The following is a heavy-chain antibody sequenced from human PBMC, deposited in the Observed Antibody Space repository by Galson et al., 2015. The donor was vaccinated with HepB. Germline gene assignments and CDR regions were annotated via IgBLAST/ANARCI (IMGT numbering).Heavy chain of an antibody. CDR1: GFTFSSYG. V-gene: IGHV3-30*18. CDR2: ISYDGSNK. J-gene: IGHJ4*02. Sequence: SLRLSCAASGFTFSSYGMHWVRQAPGKGLEWVAVISYDGSNKYYADSVKGRFTISRDNSKNTLYLQMNSLRAEDTAVYYCAKGGYSSGWTRFDYWGQGTLVTVSS. CDR3: AKGGYSSGWTRFDY. D-gene: IGHD6-19*01.